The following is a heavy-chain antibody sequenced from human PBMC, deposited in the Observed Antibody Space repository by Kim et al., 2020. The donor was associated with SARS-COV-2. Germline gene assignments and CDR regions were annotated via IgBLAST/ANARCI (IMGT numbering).Heavy chain of an antibody. Sequence: SETLSLTCTVSGGSISSGGYYWSWIRQHPGKGLEWIGYIYYSGSTYYNPSLKSRLTISLDTSKNQFSLKLSSVTAADTAVYYCARATSNYSDYSVDAFDIWGPGTMVTVSS. CDR1: GGSISSGGYY. V-gene: IGHV4-31*03. CDR2: IYYSGST. CDR3: ARATSNYSDYSVDAFDI. D-gene: IGHD4-17*01. J-gene: IGHJ3*02.